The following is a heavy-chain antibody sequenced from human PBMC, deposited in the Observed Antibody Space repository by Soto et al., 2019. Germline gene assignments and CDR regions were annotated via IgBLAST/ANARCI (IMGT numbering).Heavy chain of an antibody. D-gene: IGHD3-22*01. CDR2: VIPIFGTG. CDR3: TRVGYYDSSGLRQLDFDL. Sequence: QVQLVQSGAEVKKPGSSVKVSCKASGGTFSSYAISWVRQAPGQGREWMGGVIPIFGTGNYAQKFQGRVTITADKSTSTAYMELSSLRSEDTAVYYWTRVGYYDSSGLRQLDFDLWGRGTLVTVSS. V-gene: IGHV1-69*06. CDR1: GGTFSSYA. J-gene: IGHJ2*01.